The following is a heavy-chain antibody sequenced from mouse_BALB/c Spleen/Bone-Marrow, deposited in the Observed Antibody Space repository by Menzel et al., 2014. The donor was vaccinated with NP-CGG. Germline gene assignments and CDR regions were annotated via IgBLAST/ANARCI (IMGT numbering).Heavy chain of an antibody. CDR2: ISYSGST. CDR3: ATYEGGTFDY. V-gene: IGHV3-8*02. J-gene: IGHJ2*01. Sequence: EVKLVESGPSLVKPSQTLSLTCSVTGDSITSGYWNWIRKFPGNKLEFMGYISYSGSTYYNPSLKSRISITRDTSKTQYYLQLNSATTEDTATYYCATYEGGTFDYWGQGTTLTVSS. CDR1: GDSITSGY. D-gene: IGHD3-3*01.